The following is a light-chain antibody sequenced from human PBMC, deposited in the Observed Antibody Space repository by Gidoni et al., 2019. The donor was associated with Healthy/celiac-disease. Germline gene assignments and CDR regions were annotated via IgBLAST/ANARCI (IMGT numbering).Light chain of an antibody. V-gene: IGKV3-11*01. CDR3: QQRGNWPGT. Sequence: EIVLTQSPATLSLSPGERATLSCRASQSVSSYLAWYQQKPGQAPRLLIYDASNRATGIPARFSGSGSGTDFTLTISSLEPEDFAVYYCQQRGNWPGTFXXXTKVEIK. CDR2: DAS. CDR1: QSVSSY. J-gene: IGKJ1*01.